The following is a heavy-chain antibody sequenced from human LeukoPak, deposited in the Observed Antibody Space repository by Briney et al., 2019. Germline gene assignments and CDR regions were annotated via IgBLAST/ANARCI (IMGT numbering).Heavy chain of an antibody. V-gene: IGHV4-39*07. J-gene: IGHJ4*02. CDR2: IYYSGST. CDR3: ARDSPYSGSYWGGAPDY. D-gene: IGHD1-26*01. Sequence: SSETLSLTCTVSGGSISSSSYYWGWIRQPPGKGLEWIGSIYYSGSTYYNPSLKSRVTISVDTSKNQFSLKLSSVTAADTAVYYCARDSPYSGSYWGGAPDYWGQGTLVTVSS. CDR1: GGSISSSSYY.